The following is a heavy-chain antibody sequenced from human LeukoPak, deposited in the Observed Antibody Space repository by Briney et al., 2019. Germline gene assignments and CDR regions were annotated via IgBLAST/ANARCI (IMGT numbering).Heavy chain of an antibody. CDR2: ISSTGTYM. V-gene: IGHV3-21*01. CDR1: GFTFSSYS. J-gene: IGHJ6*03. CDR3: ARNHYYYYMDV. Sequence: GGSLRLSCAASGFTFSSYSMNWVRQAPGKGLEWVSSISSTGTYMYYTDSLKGRFTISRDNAKNTLYLQMNSLRAEDTAVYYCARNHYYYYMDVWGKGTTVTVSS.